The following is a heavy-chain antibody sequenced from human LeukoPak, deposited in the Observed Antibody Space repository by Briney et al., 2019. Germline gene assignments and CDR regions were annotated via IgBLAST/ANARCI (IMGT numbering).Heavy chain of an antibody. D-gene: IGHD7-27*01. V-gene: IGHV4-61*02. CDR3: ARGLGIGKDYFDC. J-gene: IGHJ4*02. Sequence: SETLSLTCTVSGGSINSGSYYWSWIRQPAEKGLEWIGRTYSSGSTNYNPSLKGRVTISVDTSKNQFSLNLSSVTAADTAVYYCARGLGIGKDYFDCWGQGTLVTVSS. CDR1: GGSINSGSYY. CDR2: TYSSGST.